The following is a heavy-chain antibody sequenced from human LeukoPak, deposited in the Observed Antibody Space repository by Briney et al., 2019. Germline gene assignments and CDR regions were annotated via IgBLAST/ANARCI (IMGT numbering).Heavy chain of an antibody. CDR1: GFTFSSSW. CDR3: ARHSSGSYYTY. V-gene: IGHV3-7*01. CDR2: IKQDGSDK. Sequence: GGSLRLSCAASGFTFSSSWMSWVRQAPGKGLEWVAHIKQDGSDKYYVDSVKGRFTISRNNAKNSLYLQLNSLRVEDTAMYYCARHSSGSYYTYWGQGTLVTVSS. J-gene: IGHJ4*02. D-gene: IGHD3-10*01.